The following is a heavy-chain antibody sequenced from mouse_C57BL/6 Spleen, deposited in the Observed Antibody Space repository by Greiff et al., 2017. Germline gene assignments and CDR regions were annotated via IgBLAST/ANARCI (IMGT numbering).Heavy chain of an antibody. J-gene: IGHJ1*03. V-gene: IGHV3-6*01. CDR2: ISYDGSN. D-gene: IGHD2-13*01. CDR3: ARGGEQGYFDV. Sequence: VQLKESGPGLVKPSQSLSLTCSVTGYSITSGYYWNWIRQIPGNKLEWMGYISYDGSNNYNPSSKNQLAIILDTSKTHVILTLNSVTTQDTATYYCARGGEQGYFDVWGTGTTVTVSS. CDR1: GYSITSGYY.